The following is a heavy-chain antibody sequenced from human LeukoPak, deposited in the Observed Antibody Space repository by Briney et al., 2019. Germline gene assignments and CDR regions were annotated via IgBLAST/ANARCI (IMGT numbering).Heavy chain of an antibody. CDR1: GFTFSSYW. J-gene: IGHJ4*02. D-gene: IGHD3-16*02. V-gene: IGHV3-7*03. Sequence: GGSLSLSCAASGFTFSSYWMSWVRQAPGKGLERVANIKQDGSEKYYVDSVKGRFTISRDNAKNSLYLQMNSLRAEDTAVYYCARGFDFMITFGGVIAGTFDYWGQGTLVTVSS. CDR2: IKQDGSEK. CDR3: ARGFDFMITFGGVIAGTFDY.